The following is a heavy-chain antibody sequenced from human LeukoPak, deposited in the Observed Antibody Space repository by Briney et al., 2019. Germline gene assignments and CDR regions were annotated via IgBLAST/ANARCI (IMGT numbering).Heavy chain of an antibody. D-gene: IGHD3-10*01. CDR3: AKKNSFGSGAGDSLDV. J-gene: IGHJ3*01. CDR1: VVRLSNFG. CDR2: ISHDGSLK. Sequence: PGGSLRLSCAAPVVRLSNFGIHSVREAPGKGLEWVAVISHDGSLKSYLDSVKGRFTMSRDNSKNTLYLQMDSLRLEDTAVYYCAKKNSFGSGAGDSLDVWGHGTLVTVSS. V-gene: IGHV3-30*18.